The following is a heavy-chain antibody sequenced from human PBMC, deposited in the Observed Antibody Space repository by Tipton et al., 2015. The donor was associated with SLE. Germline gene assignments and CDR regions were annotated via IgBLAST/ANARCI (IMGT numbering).Heavy chain of an antibody. CDR3: ARDGMMAFDI. J-gene: IGHJ3*02. Sequence: LSLTCAVYGGSFSGYYWSWVRQAPGKGLEWVAVISYDGSNKYYADSVKGRFTISRDNSKNTLYLQMNSLRAEDTAVYYCARDGMMAFDIWGQGTMVTVSP. CDR2: ISYDGSNK. D-gene: IGHD3-16*01. CDR1: GGSFSGYY. V-gene: IGHV3-30-3*01.